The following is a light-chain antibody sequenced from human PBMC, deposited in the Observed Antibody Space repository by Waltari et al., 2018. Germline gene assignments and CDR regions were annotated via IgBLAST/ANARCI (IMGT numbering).Light chain of an antibody. CDR1: QPVGGS. CDR2: DTS. V-gene: IGKV3-11*01. CDR3: LQRSTWPWT. Sequence: EVVLTQSPGTLSLSPGEDATLSCRASQPVGGSLAWYQHKPGQPPRLLIYDTSTRATGIPARFSGGGSGTDFSLTISSLEPEDFAVYFCLQRSTWPWTFGQGTKVEI. J-gene: IGKJ1*01.